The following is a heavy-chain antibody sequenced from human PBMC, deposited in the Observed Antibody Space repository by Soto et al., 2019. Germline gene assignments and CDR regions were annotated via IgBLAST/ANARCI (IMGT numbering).Heavy chain of an antibody. D-gene: IGHD3-10*01. CDR2: ISWNSGSI. V-gene: IGHV3-9*01. CDR3: AGSGSYYLYNWFDP. Sequence: LRLSCAASGFTFDDYAMHWVRQAPGKGLEWVSGISWNSGSIGYADSVKGRFTISRDNAKNSLYLQMNSLRAEDTALYYCAGSGSYYLYNWFDPWGQGTLVTVSS. CDR1: GFTFDDYA. J-gene: IGHJ5*02.